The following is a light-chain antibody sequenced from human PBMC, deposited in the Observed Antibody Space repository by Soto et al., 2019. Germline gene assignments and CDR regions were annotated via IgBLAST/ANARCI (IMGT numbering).Light chain of an antibody. CDR2: AAS. CDR3: QQSYSTLMYT. Sequence: DIQMTQSPSSLSASVGDRVTITCRASQSISNYLNWYQQKPGKAPELLIYAASSLQSGVPSRFRGSGSETDFSLTISSLQPEDFATYYCQQSYSTLMYTFGQGTKLEIK. V-gene: IGKV1-39*01. J-gene: IGKJ2*01. CDR1: QSISNY.